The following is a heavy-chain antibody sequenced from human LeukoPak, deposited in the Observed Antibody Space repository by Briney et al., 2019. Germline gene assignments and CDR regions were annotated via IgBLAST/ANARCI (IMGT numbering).Heavy chain of an antibody. V-gene: IGHV4-38-2*02. D-gene: IGHD1-26*01. J-gene: IGHJ5*02. CDR1: GYSISSGYY. CDR3: AGTRWEQNNWFDP. Sequence: SETLSLTCTISGYSISSGYYWGWIRQPPGKGLEWIGSIYHSGSTYYNPSLKSRVTFSVDTSKNQFSLKLNSVTAADTAVYYCAGTRWEQNNWFDPWGQGTLVTVSS. CDR2: IYHSGST.